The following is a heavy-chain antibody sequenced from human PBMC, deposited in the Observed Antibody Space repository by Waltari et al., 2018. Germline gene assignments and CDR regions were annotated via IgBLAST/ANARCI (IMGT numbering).Heavy chain of an antibody. CDR3: ARKVVVVVAATVWFDP. J-gene: IGHJ5*02. CDR1: GGSFSGYY. Sequence: QVQLQQWGAGLLKPSETLSLTCAVYGGSFSGYYWSWIRQPPGKGLEWIGEINHSGSTNYNPSLKSRGTISVDTSKNQFSLKLSSVTAADTAVYYCARKVVVVVAATVWFDPWGQGTLVTVSS. V-gene: IGHV4-34*01. D-gene: IGHD2-15*01. CDR2: INHSGST.